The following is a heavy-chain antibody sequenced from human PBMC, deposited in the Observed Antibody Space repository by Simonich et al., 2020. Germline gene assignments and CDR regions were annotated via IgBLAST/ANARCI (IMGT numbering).Heavy chain of an antibody. J-gene: IGHJ6*02. CDR3: ARVGYSNYYYYGMDV. CDR2: IYHSGRT. CDR1: GYSISSGYY. D-gene: IGHD6-13*01. Sequence: QVQLQESGPGLVKPSETLSLTCAVSGYSISSGYYWGWIRQPPGKGREWIGSIYHSGRTYYNPSLKSRVTISVDTSKNQFSRKRSSVTAADTAVYYCARVGYSNYYYYGMDVWGQGTTVTVSS. V-gene: IGHV4-38-2*01.